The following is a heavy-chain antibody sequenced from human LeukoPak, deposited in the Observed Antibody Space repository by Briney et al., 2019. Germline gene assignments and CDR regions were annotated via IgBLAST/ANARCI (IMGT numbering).Heavy chain of an antibody. CDR1: GFTFDDYA. CDR2: ISASAGNT. V-gene: IGHV3-23*01. J-gene: IGHJ3*01. D-gene: IGHD2-2*01. CDR3: AKDKPGAPYCSGTNCFDAFDV. Sequence: PGGSLRLSCAASGFTFDDYAMSWVRQAPGKGLEWVSAISASAGNTYYPDSVKGRFTVSRDNSKNTLYLQMNSLRAEDTAVYYCAKDKPGAPYCSGTNCFDAFDVWGQGTMVTVSS.